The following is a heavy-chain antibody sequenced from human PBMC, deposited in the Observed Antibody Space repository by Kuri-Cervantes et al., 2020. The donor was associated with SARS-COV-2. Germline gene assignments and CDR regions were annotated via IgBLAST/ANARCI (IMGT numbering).Heavy chain of an antibody. CDR3: ARGVTYYDFWSGYWYGMDV. CDR2: IGTAGDT. V-gene: IGHV3-13*04. D-gene: IGHD3-3*01. Sequence: GESLKISCAASGFTFSSYDMHWVRQATGKGLEWVSAIGTAGDTYYPGSVKGRFTISRENAKNSLYLQMNSLRAGDTAVYYCARGVTYYDFWSGYWYGMDVWGQGTTVTCSS. CDR1: GFTFSSYD. J-gene: IGHJ6*01.